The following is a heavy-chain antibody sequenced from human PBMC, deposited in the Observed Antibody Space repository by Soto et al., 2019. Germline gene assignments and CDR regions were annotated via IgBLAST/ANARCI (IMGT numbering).Heavy chain of an antibody. Sequence: QVQLVESGGGVVQPGRSLRLSCVASGFTFSSYGMHWVRQAPGKGLEWAAIISYDGSNTYYADSVKGRFTISRDNSKNTLYLQMNSLRAEDTSVYYCAKEGGLSGSYYISSSYYFDSWGQGTLVNVSS. D-gene: IGHD1-26*01. CDR3: AKEGGLSGSYYISSSYYFDS. V-gene: IGHV3-30*18. CDR2: ISYDGSNT. CDR1: GFTFSSYG. J-gene: IGHJ4*02.